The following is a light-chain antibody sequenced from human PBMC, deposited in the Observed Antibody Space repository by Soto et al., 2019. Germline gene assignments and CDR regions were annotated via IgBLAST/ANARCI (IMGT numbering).Light chain of an antibody. Sequence: EIVLTQSPATLSLSPGERATLSCRASQSVSSYLAWYQQKPGQAPRLLIYDASNRATGIPARFSGSGSGTEFTLTISSLEPEDFAVYSCQQRSNWPELTFGGGTKVEIK. CDR1: QSVSSY. CDR3: QQRSNWPELT. CDR2: DAS. J-gene: IGKJ4*01. V-gene: IGKV3-11*01.